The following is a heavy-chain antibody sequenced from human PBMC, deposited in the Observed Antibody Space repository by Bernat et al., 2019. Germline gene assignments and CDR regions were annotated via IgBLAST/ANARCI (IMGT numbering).Heavy chain of an antibody. V-gene: IGHV3-11*05. Sequence: QVHLVESGGGFVKPGGSLRLSCAASGFTFSDYYMSWIRQAPGKGLVWVSYISSSSSYTNYADSVKVRFTISRDNAKNSLYLQMNSLRTEDTAVYYCARGTSTGAPYMEVWGKGTTVTVSS. CDR1: GFTFSDYY. D-gene: IGHD1-1*01. CDR3: ARGTSTGAPYMEV. J-gene: IGHJ6*03. CDR2: ISSSSSYT.